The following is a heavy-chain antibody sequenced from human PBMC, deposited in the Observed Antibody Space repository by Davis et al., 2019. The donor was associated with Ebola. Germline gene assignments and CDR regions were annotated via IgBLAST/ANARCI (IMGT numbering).Heavy chain of an antibody. Sequence: PGGSLRLSCAASGFTFSSYSMNWVRQAPGKGLEWVSSISSSSSYIYYADSVKGRFTISRDNAKNSLYLQMNSLRAEDTAVYYCARGGYYYGSGSYNFDYWGQGTLVTVSS. CDR1: GFTFSSYS. J-gene: IGHJ4*02. D-gene: IGHD3-10*01. V-gene: IGHV3-21*01. CDR3: ARGGYYYGSGSYNFDY. CDR2: ISSSSSYI.